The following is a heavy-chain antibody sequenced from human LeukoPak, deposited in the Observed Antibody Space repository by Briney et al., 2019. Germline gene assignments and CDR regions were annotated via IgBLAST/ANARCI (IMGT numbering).Heavy chain of an antibody. J-gene: IGHJ1*01. V-gene: IGHV1-69*13. D-gene: IGHD3-22*01. Sequence: SVKVSCKASGSTFSTYAINWVRQAPGQGLEWMGGIIPILGTSNYAQRFQGRVTIIADESSDTAYMTLSSLRSEDTAIYYCATTRDYYGNSGYTLLQDWGQGTLVTVSS. CDR3: ATTRDYYGNSGYTLLQD. CDR2: IIPILGTS. CDR1: GSTFSTYA.